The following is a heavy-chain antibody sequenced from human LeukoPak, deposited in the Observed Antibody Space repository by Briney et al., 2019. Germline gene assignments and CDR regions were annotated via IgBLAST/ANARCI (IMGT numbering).Heavy chain of an antibody. D-gene: IGHD6-19*01. CDR1: GGSISSYY. V-gene: IGHV4-59*01. CDR3: ARGTLSGWYGVGGGTYYFDY. CDR2: IYYSGST. J-gene: IGHJ4*02. Sequence: SETLSLTCTVSGGSISSYYWSWIRQPPGKGLEWIGYIYYSGSTNYNPSLKSRVTISVDTSKNQSSLKLSSVTAADTAVYYCARGTLSGWYGVGGGTYYFDYWGQGTLVTVSS.